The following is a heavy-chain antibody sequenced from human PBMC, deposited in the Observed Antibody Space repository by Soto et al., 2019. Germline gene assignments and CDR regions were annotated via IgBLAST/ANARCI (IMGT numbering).Heavy chain of an antibody. CDR3: AKEYSSGFDY. J-gene: IGHJ4*02. D-gene: IGHD6-19*01. CDR2: ISYDGSNK. CDR1: GFTFSSYG. V-gene: IGHV3-30*18. Sequence: QVQLVESGGGVVQPGRSLRLSCAASGFTFSSYGMHWVRQAPGKGLEWVAVISYDGSNKYYADSVKGRFTISRDNSKNTRYMQMNSLRAEDTGVYYCAKEYSSGFDYWGQGTLVTVSS.